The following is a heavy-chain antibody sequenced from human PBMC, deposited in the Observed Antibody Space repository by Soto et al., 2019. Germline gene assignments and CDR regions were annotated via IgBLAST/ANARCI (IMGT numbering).Heavy chain of an antibody. J-gene: IGHJ6*02. CDR1: GFTFSSYS. Sequence: PGGSLRLSCAASGFTFSSYSMNWVRQAPGKGLEWVSYISSSSSTIYYADSVKGRFTISGDNAKNSLYLQMNSLRDEDTAVYYCAREYASSGHPGYYYGMDVWGQGTTVTVSS. V-gene: IGHV3-48*02. CDR3: AREYASSGHPGYYYGMDV. D-gene: IGHD3-22*01. CDR2: ISSSSSTI.